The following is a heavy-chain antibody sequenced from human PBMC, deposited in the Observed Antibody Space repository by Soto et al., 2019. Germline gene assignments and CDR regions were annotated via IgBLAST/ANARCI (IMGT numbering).Heavy chain of an antibody. CDR3: ASEGPDIVVVVAGGDY. CDR2: ISGSGGST. Sequence: GGSLRLSCAASGFTFSSYAMSWVRQAPGKGLEWVSAISGSGGSTYYADSVKGRFTISRDNSKNTLYLQMNSLRAEDTAVYYCASEGPDIVVVVAGGDYWGQGTLVTVSS. D-gene: IGHD2-15*01. J-gene: IGHJ4*02. CDR1: GFTFSSYA. V-gene: IGHV3-23*01.